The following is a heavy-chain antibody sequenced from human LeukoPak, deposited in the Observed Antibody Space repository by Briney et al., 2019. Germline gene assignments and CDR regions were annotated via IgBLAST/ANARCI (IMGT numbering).Heavy chain of an antibody. J-gene: IGHJ4*02. CDR1: GFTFSSYG. Sequence: GGSLRLSCAASGFTFSSYGMHWVRQAPGKGLEWVAVISYDGSNKYYADSVKGRFTISRDNSKNTLYLQMNSLRAEDTAVYYCARDKENPYSSSYIDYWGQGTLVTVSP. CDR2: ISYDGSNK. CDR3: ARDKENPYSSSYIDY. D-gene: IGHD6-13*01. V-gene: IGHV3-30*03.